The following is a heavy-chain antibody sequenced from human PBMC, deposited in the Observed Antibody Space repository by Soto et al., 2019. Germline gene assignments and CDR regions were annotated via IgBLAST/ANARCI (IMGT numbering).Heavy chain of an antibody. D-gene: IGHD3-3*01. CDR2: IIPIFGAT. CDR1: GGTFSSHA. Sequence: QVQLVQSGSEVKKPGSSVKVSCKASGGTFSSHAISWVRQAPGQGLEWMGCIIPIFGATNYAQKFQGRVTITADESTATAYMELSSLSSEDTAVYYCARAPFYEFWSCYYREKYSDYWGRGSLVTVSS. CDR3: ARAPFYEFWSCYYREKYSDY. J-gene: IGHJ4*02. V-gene: IGHV1-69*12.